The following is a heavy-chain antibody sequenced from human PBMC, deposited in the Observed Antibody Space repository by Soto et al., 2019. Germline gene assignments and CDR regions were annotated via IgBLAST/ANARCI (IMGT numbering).Heavy chain of an antibody. CDR2: IYHTGGT. D-gene: IGHD6-13*01. V-gene: IGHV4-38-2*01. Sequence: PSETLSLTCGVSGYSITNGYYWGWIRQPPGKGLEWIGSIYHTGGTYYNTSLKSRVSISVDTSQNQLSLSLTSVTAADTAVYYCVATYQQVGIDFWGQGTLVTVSS. CDR3: VATYQQVGIDF. J-gene: IGHJ4*02. CDR1: GYSITNGYY.